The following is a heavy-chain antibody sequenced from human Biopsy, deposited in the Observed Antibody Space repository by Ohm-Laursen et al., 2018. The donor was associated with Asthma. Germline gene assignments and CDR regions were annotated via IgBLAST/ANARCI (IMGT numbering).Heavy chain of an antibody. Sequence: SLRLSCAASGFTFSTSWMTWVRQAPGKGLEWVANIKEDGSEKNYVDSVKGRFTIPRDNGKNSLYLQMNSLRAEDTAVYYCARGGSRDLWGTYRYPWDYWGQGTLVTVSS. J-gene: IGHJ4*02. CDR2: IKEDGSEK. V-gene: IGHV3-7*02. CDR3: ARGGSRDLWGTYRYPWDY. D-gene: IGHD3-16*02. CDR1: GFTFSTSW.